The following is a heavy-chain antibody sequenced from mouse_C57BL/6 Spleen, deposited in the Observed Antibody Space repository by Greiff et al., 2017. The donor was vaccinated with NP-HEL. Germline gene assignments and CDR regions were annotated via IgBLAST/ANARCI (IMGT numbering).Heavy chain of an antibody. CDR1: GYTFTSYW. Sequence: QVQLQQSGAELVKPGASVKMSCKASGYTFTSYWITWVKQRPGQGLEWIGDIYPGSGSTNYNEKFKSKATLTVDTSSSTAYMQLSSLTSEDSAVYYWARDYGGYFDVWGTGTTVTVSS. CDR3: ARDYGGYFDV. CDR2: IYPGSGST. J-gene: IGHJ1*03. D-gene: IGHD1-1*01. V-gene: IGHV1-55*01.